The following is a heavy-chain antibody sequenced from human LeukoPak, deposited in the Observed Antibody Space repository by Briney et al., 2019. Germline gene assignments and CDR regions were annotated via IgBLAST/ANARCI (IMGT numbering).Heavy chain of an antibody. CDR3: ARGGRYPGDAFDI. Sequence: GGSLRLSCAVSGFTFSSYWMHWVRQAPGKGLVWVSLINDDGSTTFYADSVKGRFTISRDNAKNTLYVQMNSLRGEDTAVYYCARGGRYPGDAFDIWGQGTMVTVSS. J-gene: IGHJ3*02. CDR1: GFTFSSYW. V-gene: IGHV3-74*01. D-gene: IGHD1-26*01. CDR2: INDDGSTT.